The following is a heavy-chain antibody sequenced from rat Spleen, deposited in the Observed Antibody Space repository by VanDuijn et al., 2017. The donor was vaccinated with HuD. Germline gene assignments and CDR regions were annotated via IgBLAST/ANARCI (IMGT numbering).Heavy chain of an antibody. CDR1: GFSLTSNS. CDR2: ISSGGST. J-gene: IGHJ4*01. Sequence: QVQLKGSGPGLVQPSQTLSLTCTVSGFSLTSNSVHWVRQPPGEGLEWIAAISSGGSTYYNSALKSRLSISRDTSKSKVFLKMNSLQPEDTGTYYCARQGFGVRNYVMDAWGQGASVTVSS. V-gene: IGHV2-6*01. CDR3: ARQGFGVRNYVMDA. D-gene: IGHD4-3*01.